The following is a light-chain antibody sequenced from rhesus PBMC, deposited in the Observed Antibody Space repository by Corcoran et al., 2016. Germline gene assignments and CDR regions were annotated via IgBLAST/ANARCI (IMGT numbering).Light chain of an antibody. V-gene: IGKV1-18*01. J-gene: IGKJ3*01. CDR2: AAS. CDR3: QQGYNTPFT. CDR1: QGISSC. Sequence: DIQMTQSPSSLSASVGDKDTITCRASQGISSCLAWYQQKPGKAPKRLIYAASSLQSGGPSRLSGRGTGTDYTLTNGSLHPNGFATYYCQQGYNTPFTIGPGTKLDIK.